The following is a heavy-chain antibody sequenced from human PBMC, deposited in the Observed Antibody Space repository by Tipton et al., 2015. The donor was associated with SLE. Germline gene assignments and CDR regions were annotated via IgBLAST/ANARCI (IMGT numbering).Heavy chain of an antibody. CDR3: ARGDTGDDYFDN. D-gene: IGHD7-27*01. V-gene: IGHV4-59*01. CDR2: IYYSGNT. CDR1: GGSISDYY. Sequence: TLSLTCTVSGGSISDYYWSWIRQPPGKGLEWIGYIYYSGNTNYNPSLKSQVTISVDTFTNQFSLKLSSVTAADTAVYYCARGDTGDDYFDNWGQGTLVTVSS. J-gene: IGHJ4*02.